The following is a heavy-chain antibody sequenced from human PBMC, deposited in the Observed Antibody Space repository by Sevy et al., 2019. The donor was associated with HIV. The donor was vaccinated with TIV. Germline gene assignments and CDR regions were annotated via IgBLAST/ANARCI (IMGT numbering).Heavy chain of an antibody. V-gene: IGHV3-23*01. J-gene: IGHJ6*02. CDR3: AKPESGSVYNAMDV. Sequence: GGSLRLSCAASGFPFSSYAMSWVRQAPGRGLEWVSTLIGGGRRTYYADSVTGRFIISRDNSRNTLYLQMNSLRAEDTAVYSCAKPESGSVYNAMDVWGQGTTVTVSS. CDR1: GFPFSSYA. D-gene: IGHD3-10*01. CDR2: LIGGGRRT.